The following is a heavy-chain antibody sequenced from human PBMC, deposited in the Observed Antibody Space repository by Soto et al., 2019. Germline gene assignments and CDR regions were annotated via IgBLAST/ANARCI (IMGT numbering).Heavy chain of an antibody. V-gene: IGHV3-48*01. J-gene: IGHJ5*02. CDR2: ISSSSSTI. CDR1: GSSVSTFG. Sequence: GGSLRLSCVASGSSVSTFGMNWVRQAPGEGLEWVAYISSSSSTIFYGGSVKGRFTASRDNAENSMYLEMNNLRVEDTAVYYCARDKGGSVAGFNWFDPWGHGTLVTVSS. CDR3: ARDKGGSVAGFNWFDP. D-gene: IGHD6-19*01.